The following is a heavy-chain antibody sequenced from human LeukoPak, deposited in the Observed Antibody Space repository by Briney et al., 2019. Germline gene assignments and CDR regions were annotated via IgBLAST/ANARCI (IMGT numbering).Heavy chain of an antibody. CDR1: GFTFSSYS. D-gene: IGHD6-19*01. CDR2: ISSSSSYI. V-gene: IGHV3-21*01. Sequence: GGSLRLSCAASGFTFSSYSMNWLRQAPGKGLEWVSSISSSSSYIYYADSVKGRFTISRDNAKNSLYLQMNSLRAEDTAVYYCARWQAVVGFDYWGQGTLVTVSS. CDR3: ARWQAVVGFDY. J-gene: IGHJ4*02.